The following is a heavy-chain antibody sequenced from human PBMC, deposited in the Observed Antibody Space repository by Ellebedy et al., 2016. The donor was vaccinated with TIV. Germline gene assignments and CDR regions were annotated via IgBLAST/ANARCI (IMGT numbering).Heavy chain of an antibody. CDR2: IYYSGST. Sequence: MPSETLSLTCLVSGGSISSQYWHWIRQPPGKGLEWIGSIYYSGSTHYNPSLQSRVTISVDTSMNQFSLGLTSLTAADTAVYYCARDMLIFGVGYNYFDPWGQGTLVTVSS. J-gene: IGHJ5*02. D-gene: IGHD3-3*01. V-gene: IGHV4-59*11. CDR3: ARDMLIFGVGYNYFDP. CDR1: GGSISSQY.